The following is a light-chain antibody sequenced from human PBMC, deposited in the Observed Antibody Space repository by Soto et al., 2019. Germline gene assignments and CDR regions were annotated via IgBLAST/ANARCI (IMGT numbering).Light chain of an antibody. CDR2: AAS. V-gene: IGKV1-27*01. Sequence: DIQMTQSPSSLSASVGDRVTITCRASQGISNYLAWYQQKPGKVPKLLIYAASTLQSGVPSRFSGSGSGTDFTLTISSLQPEDVGTYYCQKYNSAPPLVTFGPGTKVDI. CDR1: QGISNY. J-gene: IGKJ3*01. CDR3: QKYNSAPPLVT.